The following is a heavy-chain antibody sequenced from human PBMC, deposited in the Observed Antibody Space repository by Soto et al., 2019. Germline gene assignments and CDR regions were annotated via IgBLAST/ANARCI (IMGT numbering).Heavy chain of an antibody. J-gene: IGHJ4*02. CDR3: ATAVLQWQKGEWFDY. CDR1: GFSVSTKY. V-gene: IGHV3-66*01. CDR2: LYRSGDS. D-gene: IGHD6-19*01. Sequence: DVKLVESGGGLVQPGGSLRVSCAASGFSVSTKYMSWVRLAPGKGLEWVSVLYRSGDSYYADSVKGRFTISRDSSKNTLSLQMNSLRVEDTGVYYCATAVLQWQKGEWFDYWGQGTPVTVSS.